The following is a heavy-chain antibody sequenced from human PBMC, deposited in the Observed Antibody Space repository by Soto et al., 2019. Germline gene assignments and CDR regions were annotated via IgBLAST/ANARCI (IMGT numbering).Heavy chain of an antibody. CDR3: AKEGQYYYGSGSHSYYYGMDV. V-gene: IGHV3-23*01. Sequence: PGGSLRLSFAASGFTFSSYAMSLVRQAPGKGLEWVSAISGSGGSKYYADSVKGRFTISIDNSKNTLYLQMNSLRAEDTAVYYCAKEGQYYYGSGSHSYYYGMDVSGQGTTVTVSS. J-gene: IGHJ6*02. D-gene: IGHD3-10*01. CDR2: ISGSGGSK. CDR1: GFTFSSYA.